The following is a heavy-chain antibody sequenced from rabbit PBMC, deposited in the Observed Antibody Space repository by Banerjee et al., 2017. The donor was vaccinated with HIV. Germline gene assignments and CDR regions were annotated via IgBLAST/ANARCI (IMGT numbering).Heavy chain of an antibody. CDR2: IDAGSTGNT. Sequence: QEQLEESGGDLVKPEGSLTLTCTASGFSFSSTYWICWVRQAPGKGPEWIACIDAGSTGNTYYVSWAKGRFTISRTSSTTVTLQMTSLTAADTATYFCARAYYYSSGVYFHLWGQGTLVTVS. D-gene: IGHD4-1*01. J-gene: IGHJ4*01. CDR1: GFSFSSTYW. CDR3: ARAYYYSSGVYFHL. V-gene: IGHV1S45*01.